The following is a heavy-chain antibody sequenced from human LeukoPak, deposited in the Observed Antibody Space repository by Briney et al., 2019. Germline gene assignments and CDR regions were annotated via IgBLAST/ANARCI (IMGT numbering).Heavy chain of an antibody. CDR2: IYYSGST. V-gene: IGHV4-39*01. CDR3: ASFPRYIGDGAANDY. J-gene: IGHJ4*02. Sequence: SETLSLTCTVSGGSISSSSYYWGWIRQPPGKGLEWIGSIYYSGSTYYNPSLKSRVTISVDTSKNQFSLKLSSVAAADTAVYYCASFPRYIGDGAANDYWGQGTLVTVSS. CDR1: GGSISSSSYY. D-gene: IGHD1-14*01.